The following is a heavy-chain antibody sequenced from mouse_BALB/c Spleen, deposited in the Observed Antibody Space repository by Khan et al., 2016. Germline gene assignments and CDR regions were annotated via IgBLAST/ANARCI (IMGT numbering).Heavy chain of an antibody. CDR3: ARWGLRWYFDV. CDR1: GYTFTDYA. J-gene: IGHJ1*01. D-gene: IGHD2-2*01. CDR2: ISTYSGNT. Sequence: QVQLKESGPELVRPGVSVKISCKGSGYTFTDYAMHWVKQSHGKSLEWIGVISTYSGNTNYNQKFKGKATMTVDNSSSTAYMELARMTSEDSAIYYCARWGLRWYFDVWGAGTTVTVSS. V-gene: IGHV1S137*01.